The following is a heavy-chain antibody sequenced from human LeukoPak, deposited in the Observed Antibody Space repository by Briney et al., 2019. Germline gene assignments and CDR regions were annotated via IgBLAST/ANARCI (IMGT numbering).Heavy chain of an antibody. CDR3: AKGYGESHFDS. CDR1: GFTFSGYY. V-gene: IGHV3-30*02. CDR2: IRYDGSIQ. D-gene: IGHD5-18*01. J-gene: IGHJ4*02. Sequence: GGSLRLSCAASGFTFSGYYMSWIRQAPGKGLEWVAFIRYDGSIQYYADSVKGRFSISRDNSNNTLYLQMNSLRAEDTAVYFCAKGYGESHFDSWGQGTLVTVSS.